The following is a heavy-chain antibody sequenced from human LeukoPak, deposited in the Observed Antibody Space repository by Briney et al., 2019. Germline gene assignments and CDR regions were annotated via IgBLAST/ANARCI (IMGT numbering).Heavy chain of an antibody. Sequence: PSETLSLTCTVSGGSISSSSYYWSWIRQPPGKGLEWIGYIYYSGSTNYNPSLKSRVTISVDTSKNQFSVKLSSVTAADTAVYYCARGTPPLSELRYWGQGTLVTVSS. V-gene: IGHV4-61*05. CDR1: GGSISSSSYY. J-gene: IGHJ4*02. D-gene: IGHD1-1*01. CDR3: ARGTPPLSELRY. CDR2: IYYSGST.